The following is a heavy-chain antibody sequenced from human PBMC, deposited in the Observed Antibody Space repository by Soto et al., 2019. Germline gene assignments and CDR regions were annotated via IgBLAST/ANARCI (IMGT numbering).Heavy chain of an antibody. J-gene: IGHJ1*01. D-gene: IGHD5-12*01. CDR2: IYYSGGT. CDR1: GGSISSSSYF. Sequence: QLQLQESGPGLVKPSETLSLTCTVSGGSISSSSYFWGWIRQPPGKGLEWIGSIYYSGGTYYNPSLKSRVTISVDTSKNQFSLRLSSVTATDTAVYYCASLSGDIPYVEYFKHWGLGTLVTVSS. CDR3: ASLSGDIPYVEYFKH. V-gene: IGHV4-39*01.